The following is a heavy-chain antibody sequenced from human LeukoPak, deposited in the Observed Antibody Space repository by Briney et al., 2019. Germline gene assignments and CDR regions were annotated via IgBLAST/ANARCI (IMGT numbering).Heavy chain of an antibody. Sequence: GGSLRLSCAASGFTFSSYAMHWVRQAPGKGLEWVAVISYDGSIKYYADSVKGRFTTSRDNSKNMLYLQMNSLSAEDTAVYYCARFPDRKTGDWSYYYYGMDVWGQGTTVTVSS. CDR2: ISYDGSIK. D-gene: IGHD7-27*01. CDR3: ARFPDRKTGDWSYYYYGMDV. J-gene: IGHJ6*02. CDR1: GFTFSSYA. V-gene: IGHV3-30-3*01.